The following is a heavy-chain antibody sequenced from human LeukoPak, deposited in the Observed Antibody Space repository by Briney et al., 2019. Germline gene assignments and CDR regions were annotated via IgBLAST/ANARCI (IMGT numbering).Heavy chain of an antibody. Sequence: QTGGSLRLSCAASGFTFSSYGMPWVRQAPGKGLEWVAVIWYDGSNKYYADSVKGRFTISRDNSKNTLYLQMNSLRAEDTAVYYCARDDGGSSSDYWGQGTLVTVSS. V-gene: IGHV3-33*01. CDR2: IWYDGSNK. D-gene: IGHD6-6*01. J-gene: IGHJ4*02. CDR3: ARDDGGSSSDY. CDR1: GFTFSSYG.